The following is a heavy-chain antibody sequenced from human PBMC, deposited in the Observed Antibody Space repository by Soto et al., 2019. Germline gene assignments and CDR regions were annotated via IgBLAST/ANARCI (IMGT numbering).Heavy chain of an antibody. CDR1: GFTFTRYS. Sequence: GGSLRLSCAASGFTFTRYSMNWVRQAPGKGLAWVSSISSTTNYIYYADSMKGRFTVSRDNAKNSVYLEMNSLSAEDTAVYYCARESEDLTSNFDYWGQGTLVTVSS. CDR3: ARESEDLTSNFDY. J-gene: IGHJ4*02. V-gene: IGHV3-21*01. CDR2: ISSTTNYI.